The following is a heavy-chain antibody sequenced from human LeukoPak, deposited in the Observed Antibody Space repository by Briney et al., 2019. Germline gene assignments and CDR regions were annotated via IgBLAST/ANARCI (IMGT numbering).Heavy chain of an antibody. V-gene: IGHV1-18*01. J-gene: IGHJ6*03. CDR3: ARGLMDCSSTSCRAYYYMDV. CDR2: ISAYNGNT. Sequence: GASVKVSCKASGYTFTSYGISWVRQAPGQGLQWMGWISAYNGNTNYAQKLQGRVTMTTDTSTSTAYMELRSLRSDDTAVYYCARGLMDCSSTSCRAYYYMDVWGKGTTVTVSS. CDR1: GYTFTSYG. D-gene: IGHD2-2*01.